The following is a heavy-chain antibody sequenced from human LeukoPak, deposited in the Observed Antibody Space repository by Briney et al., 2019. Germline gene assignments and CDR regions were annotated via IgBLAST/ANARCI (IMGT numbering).Heavy chain of an antibody. J-gene: IGHJ4*02. CDR1: GGSISSYY. V-gene: IGHV4-4*07. Sequence: PSETLSLTCTVSGGSISSYYWSWIRQPAGKGLEWIGRIYTSGSTNYNPSLKSRVTMSVDTSKNQFSLKLSSVTAADTAVYYCARDIERPLGYYFDYWGQGTLVTVSS. CDR3: ARDIERPLGYYFDY. D-gene: IGHD2-15*01. CDR2: IYTSGST.